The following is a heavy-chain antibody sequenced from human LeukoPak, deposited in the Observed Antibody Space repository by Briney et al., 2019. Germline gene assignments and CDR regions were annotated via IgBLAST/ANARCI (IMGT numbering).Heavy chain of an antibody. J-gene: IGHJ4*02. V-gene: IGHV3-53*01. D-gene: IGHD3-10*01. Sequence: GGSLILSCAASGFTVSSNYMSWVRQAPGKGLEWVSVFYSGGSTYYADSVKGRFTISRDNTQNTLYLQMNSLRAEDTAVYYCARDRGDWGFDFWGQGTLVTVSS. CDR2: FYSGGST. CDR3: ARDRGDWGFDF. CDR1: GFTVSSNY.